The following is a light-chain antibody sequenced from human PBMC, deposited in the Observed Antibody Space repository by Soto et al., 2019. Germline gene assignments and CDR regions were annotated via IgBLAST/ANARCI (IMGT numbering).Light chain of an antibody. J-gene: IGKJ1*01. V-gene: IGKV3-11*01. CDR2: DAS. CDR1: QSVSSY. Sequence: EIVLTQSPATLSLSPGERATLSCRASQSVSSYLAWYQQKPGQAPRLLIYDASNRATGIPARFSGSGSGTDFTLTISSLELEDFAVYYCQQRSNWPPWTFGQGNKVEIK. CDR3: QQRSNWPPWT.